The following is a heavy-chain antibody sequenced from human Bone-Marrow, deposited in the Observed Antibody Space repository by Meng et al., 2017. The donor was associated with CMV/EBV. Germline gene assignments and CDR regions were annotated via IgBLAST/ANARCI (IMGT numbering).Heavy chain of an antibody. CDR3: ARGYGPGSYFLDH. V-gene: IGHV3-53*01. CDR1: GFSVRSNY. D-gene: IGHD3-10*01. CDR2: INSDGST. J-gene: IGHJ4*02. Sequence: CAASGFSVRSNYMTWVRQAPGKGLEWVSVINSDGSTKSADSLKGRLTISRDISKNTLYLQLNSLRADDTAVYYCARGYGPGSYFLDHWGQGALVTVSS.